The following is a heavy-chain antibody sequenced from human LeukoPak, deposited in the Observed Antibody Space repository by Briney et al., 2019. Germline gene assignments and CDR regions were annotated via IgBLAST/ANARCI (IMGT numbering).Heavy chain of an antibody. CDR3: ARRVAATGMVDS. CDR2: IYSGGST. Sequence: SETLSLTCTVSGDSMTGYYWRWIRQPPGKGLEWIGNIYSGGSTKYNPSLESRVSISVDTSKRQFSRDLSSVTAADTAVYYCARRVAATGMVDSWGQGTLVTVSS. D-gene: IGHD6-25*01. CDR1: GDSMTGYY. J-gene: IGHJ4*02. V-gene: IGHV4-4*09.